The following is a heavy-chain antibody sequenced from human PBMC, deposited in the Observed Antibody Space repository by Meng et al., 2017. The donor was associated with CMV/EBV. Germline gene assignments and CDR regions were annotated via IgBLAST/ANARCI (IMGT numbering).Heavy chain of an antibody. D-gene: IGHD2-2*02. CDR1: GFTFSSYA. CDR2: ISYDGSNK. CDR3: ARGRRGCSSTSCYKYFDY. J-gene: IGHJ4*02. V-gene: IGHV3-30-3*01. Sequence: GESLKISCAASGFTFSSYAMHWVRQAPGKGLEWVAVISYDGSNKYYADSVKGRFTISRDNAKNSLYLQMNSLRAEGTAVYYCARGRRGCSSTSCYKYFDYWGQGTLVTVSS.